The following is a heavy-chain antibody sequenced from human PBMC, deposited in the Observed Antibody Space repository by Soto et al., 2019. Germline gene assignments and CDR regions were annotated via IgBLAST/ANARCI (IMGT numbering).Heavy chain of an antibody. CDR3: AKDRSSGWYRPDAFDY. Sequence: GGSLRLSCAASGFTVSTKYMSWVRQAPGKGLEWVSVIYSGGSTFYADSVRGRFTISRDNSKNTVYLQMSSLRVDDTAVYYCAKDRSSGWYRPDAFDYWGQGILVTVSS. V-gene: IGHV3-66*01. D-gene: IGHD6-19*01. J-gene: IGHJ4*02. CDR1: GFTVSTKY. CDR2: IYSGGST.